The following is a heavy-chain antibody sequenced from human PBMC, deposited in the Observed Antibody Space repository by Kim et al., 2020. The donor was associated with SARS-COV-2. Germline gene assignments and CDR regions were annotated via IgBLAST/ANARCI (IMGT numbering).Heavy chain of an antibody. V-gene: IGHV3-9*01. J-gene: IGHJ3*02. D-gene: IGHD2-2*01. CDR2: ISWNSGSI. CDR1: GFTFGDYA. CDR3: AKDINPSASLGDAFDI. Sequence: GGSLRLSCAASGFTFGDYAMHWVRQAPGKGLEWVSGISWNSGSIGYADSVKGRFTISRDNAKNSLYLQMNSLRAEDTALYYCAKDINPSASLGDAFDIWGQGTMVTVSS.